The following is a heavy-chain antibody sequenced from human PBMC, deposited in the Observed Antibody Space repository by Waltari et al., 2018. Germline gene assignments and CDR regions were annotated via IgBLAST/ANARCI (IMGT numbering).Heavy chain of an antibody. CDR3: VRNGLGYCTSSTCYKNDD. V-gene: IGHV4-38-2*02. CDR1: GYLINTGYY. D-gene: IGHD2-15*01. CDR2: VYHGGDT. J-gene: IGHJ4*02. Sequence: QVQLQESGPGLVRPSETVSLTCTVPGYLINTGYYWGWVRQTPGKGLQWIATVYHGGDTYYNPSLESRVTISLDTSKNQFFLKLTSVTAEDTAIYYCVRNGLGYCTSSTCYKNDDWGQGTLVTVSS.